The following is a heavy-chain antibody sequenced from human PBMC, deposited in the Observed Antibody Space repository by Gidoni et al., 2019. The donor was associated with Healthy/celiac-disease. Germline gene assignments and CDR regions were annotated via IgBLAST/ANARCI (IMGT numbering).Heavy chain of an antibody. Sequence: EVQLLESGGGLVQPGGSLRLSCAASGFTFSSYAMSWVRQAPGKGLEWVSAISGSGGSTYYADSVKGRFTISRDNSKNTLYLQMNSLRAEDTAVYYCAKDKRGIVVVKSLHFDYWGQGTLVTVSS. V-gene: IGHV3-23*01. CDR2: ISGSGGST. D-gene: IGHD3-22*01. J-gene: IGHJ4*02. CDR3: AKDKRGIVVVKSLHFDY. CDR1: GFTFSSYA.